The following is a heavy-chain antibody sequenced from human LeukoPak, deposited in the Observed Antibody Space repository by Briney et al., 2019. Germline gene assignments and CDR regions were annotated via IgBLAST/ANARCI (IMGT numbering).Heavy chain of an antibody. D-gene: IGHD6-6*01. CDR2: ISSSGSTI. V-gene: IGHV3-11*04. J-gene: IGHJ6*03. CDR1: GFSFSDYY. Sequence: GGSLRLSCAASGFSFSDYYMSWIRQAPGKGLEWVSYISSSGSTIYYADSVKGRFTISRDNAKNSLYLQMNSLRAEDTAVYYCARDLEEYSSSPPYYYYYYMDVWGKGTTVTVSS. CDR3: ARDLEEYSSSPPYYYYYYMDV.